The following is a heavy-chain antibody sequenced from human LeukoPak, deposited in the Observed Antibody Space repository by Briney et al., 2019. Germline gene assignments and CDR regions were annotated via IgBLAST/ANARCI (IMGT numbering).Heavy chain of an antibody. J-gene: IGHJ6*02. CDR1: GFTFDDYA. V-gene: IGHV3-9*01. D-gene: IGHD3-22*01. CDR3: AKDVDRAYYYGMDV. Sequence: GGSLRLSCAASGFTFDDYAMHCVRQASGKGLEWVSGISWNSGSIGYADSVKGRFTISRDNAKNSLYLQMNSLRAEDTALYYCAKDVDRAYYYGMDVWGQGTTVTVSS. CDR2: ISWNSGSI.